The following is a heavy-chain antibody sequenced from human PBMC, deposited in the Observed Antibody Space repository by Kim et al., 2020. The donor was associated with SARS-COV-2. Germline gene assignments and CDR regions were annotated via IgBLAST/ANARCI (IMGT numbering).Heavy chain of an antibody. D-gene: IGHD3-22*01. CDR2: ISYDGSNK. CDR3: ACSSGYYNPKFDY. V-gene: IGHV3-30*03. Sequence: RGSLRLSCAASGFTFSSYGMHWVRQAPGKGLEWVAVISYDGSNKYYADSVKGRFTISRDNSKNTLYLQVNSLRAEDTAVYYCACSSGYYNPKFDYWGQGTLVTVSS. J-gene: IGHJ4*02. CDR1: GFTFSSYG.